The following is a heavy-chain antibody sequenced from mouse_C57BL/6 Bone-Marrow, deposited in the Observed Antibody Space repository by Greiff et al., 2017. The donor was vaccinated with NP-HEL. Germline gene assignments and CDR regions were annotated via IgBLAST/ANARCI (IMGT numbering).Heavy chain of an antibody. CDR3: TTLAKAY. CDR1: GFNIKDDY. Sequence: EVQGVESGAELVRPGASVKLSCTASGFNIKDDYMHWVKQRPEQGLEWIGWIDPENGDTEYASKFQGKATITADTSSNTAYLQLSSLTSEDTAVYYCTTLAKAYWGQGTLVTVSA. CDR2: IDPENGDT. J-gene: IGHJ3*01. V-gene: IGHV14-4*01.